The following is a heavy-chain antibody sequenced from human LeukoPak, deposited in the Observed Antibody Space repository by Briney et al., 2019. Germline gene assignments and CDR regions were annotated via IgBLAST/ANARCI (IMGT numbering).Heavy chain of an antibody. D-gene: IGHD3-10*01. CDR1: GFTFSSYS. CDR2: ISSSSSYI. Sequence: MTGGSLRLSCAASGFTFSSYSMNWVRQAPGKGLEWVSSISSSSSYIYYADSVKGRFTISRDNAKNSLYLQMNSLRAEDTAVYYCARTSMVRGVFNYWGQGTLVTVSS. CDR3: ARTSMVRGVFNY. J-gene: IGHJ4*02. V-gene: IGHV3-21*01.